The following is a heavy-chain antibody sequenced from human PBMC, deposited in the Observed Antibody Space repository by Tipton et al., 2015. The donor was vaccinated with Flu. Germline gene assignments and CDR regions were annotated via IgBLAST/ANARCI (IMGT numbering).Heavy chain of an antibody. CDR1: GSSMGSGYC. CDR2: ISHSGRT. V-gene: IGHV4-38-2*02. D-gene: IGHD6-19*01. CDR3: ARGSGSGLEYYYYGMDV. Sequence: TLSLTCSVSGSSMGSGYCWGWIRQPPGKGLEWIANISHSGRTYYNPSLKSRVTISLDTAKNQFSQRLTSVTAADTAVYYCARGSGSGLEYYYYGMDVWGQGTTVTVSS. J-gene: IGHJ6*02.